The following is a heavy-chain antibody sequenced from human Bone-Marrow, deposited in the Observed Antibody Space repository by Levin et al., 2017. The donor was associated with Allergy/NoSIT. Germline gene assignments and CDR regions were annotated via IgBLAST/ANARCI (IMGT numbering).Heavy chain of an antibody. Sequence: GGSLRLSCAASGFTFSSYAMHWVRQAPGKGLEWVAVISYDGSNKYYADSVKGRFTISRDNSKNTLYLQMNSLRAEDTAVYYCARCHLAYCGGDCYFLYGMDVWGQGTTVTVSS. D-gene: IGHD2-21*02. J-gene: IGHJ6*02. CDR1: GFTFSSYA. CDR2: ISYDGSNK. V-gene: IGHV3-30-3*01. CDR3: ARCHLAYCGGDCYFLYGMDV.